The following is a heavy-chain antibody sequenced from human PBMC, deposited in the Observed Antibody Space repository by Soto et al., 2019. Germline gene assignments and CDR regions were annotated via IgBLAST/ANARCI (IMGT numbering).Heavy chain of an antibody. V-gene: IGHV3-23*01. CDR1: GFTFSSYA. CDR2: ISGSGGST. D-gene: IGHD2-2*01. CDR3: AKGGDGLVLVPAAMRDYYYYYGMDV. Sequence: EVQLLESGGGLVQPGGSLRLSCAASGFTFSSYAMSWVRQAPGKGLEWVSAISGSGGSTYYADSVKGRFTISRDNSKNALDLQMNSLRAADTAVYYCAKGGDGLVLVPAAMRDYYYYYGMDVWGQGTTVTVSS. J-gene: IGHJ6*02.